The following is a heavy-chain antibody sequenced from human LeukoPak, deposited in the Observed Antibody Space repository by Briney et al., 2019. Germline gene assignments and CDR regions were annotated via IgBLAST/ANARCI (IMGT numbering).Heavy chain of an antibody. CDR2: INSDGSST. V-gene: IGHV3-74*01. J-gene: IGHJ4*02. D-gene: IGHD5-18*01. CDR1: GFTFSSYW. Sequence: PGGSLRLSCAASGFTFSSYWMHWVRQAPGKGLVGVSRINSDGSSTSYADSVKGRFTISRDNAKNTLYLQMNSLTAEDTAVYYCARVRGYYSAYYFDYWGQGTLVTVSS. CDR3: ARVRGYYSAYYFDY.